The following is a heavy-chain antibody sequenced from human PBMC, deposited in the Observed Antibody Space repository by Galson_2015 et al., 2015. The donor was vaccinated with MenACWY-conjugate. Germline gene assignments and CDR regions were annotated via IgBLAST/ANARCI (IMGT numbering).Heavy chain of an antibody. CDR3: ARSYVPGSERKNYYMDV. CDR2: VNSDGSGT. CDR1: GFTFSSYW. J-gene: IGHJ6*03. D-gene: IGHD3-16*01. Sequence: SLRLSCAASGFTFSSYWMHWVRQAPGKGLVWVSRVNSDGSGTGYADSVKGRFTISRDNAKNMFFLQMNSLKVEDTAVYYCARSYVPGSERKNYYMDVWGRGTTVTVSS. V-gene: IGHV3-74*01.